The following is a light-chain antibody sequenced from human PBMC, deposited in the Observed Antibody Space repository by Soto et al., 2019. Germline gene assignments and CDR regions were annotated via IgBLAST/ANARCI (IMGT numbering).Light chain of an antibody. V-gene: IGKV3-20*01. J-gene: IGKJ1*01. CDR3: QQSGSPPLT. Sequence: ELVLTQSPGTLSLSPGERATLSCRASQSISSTYFAWYQHKPGQAPRLLIYSTSSRATGIPGRFSGSGSGPDFTAIIRTLEPDDLAVFDCQQSGSPPLTFGQGTKVEIE. CDR1: QSISSTY. CDR2: STS.